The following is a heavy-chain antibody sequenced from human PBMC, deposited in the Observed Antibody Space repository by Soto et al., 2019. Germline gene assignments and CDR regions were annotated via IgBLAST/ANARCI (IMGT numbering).Heavy chain of an antibody. CDR3: ARGGGSSSGGYFEYFQH. Sequence: QVQLQESGPGLVKPSGTLSLTCAVSGGAISSSNWWSWVRQPPGKGLEWIGDIYHSGSTNYNPSLKSRVTISVDKSKNQCSLKLSSVTAADTAVYYCARGGGSSSGGYFEYFQHWGQGTLVIVSA. CDR2: IYHSGST. D-gene: IGHD6-19*01. V-gene: IGHV4-4*02. CDR1: GGAISSSNW. J-gene: IGHJ1*01.